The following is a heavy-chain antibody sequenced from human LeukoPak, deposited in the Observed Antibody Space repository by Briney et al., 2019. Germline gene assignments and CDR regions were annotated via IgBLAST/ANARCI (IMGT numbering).Heavy chain of an antibody. J-gene: IGHJ5*02. V-gene: IGHV5-51*01. CDR2: IYPDDSDT. Sequence: GESLKISCKGSGYSFTSHWIGWVRQMPGKGLEWMGIIYPDDSDTRYSPSFQGQVTISADKSISTAYLQWSSLKASDTAMYYCARQDGPLAGRFDPWGQGTLVTVSS. D-gene: IGHD6-19*01. CDR3: ARQDGPLAGRFDP. CDR1: GYSFTSHW.